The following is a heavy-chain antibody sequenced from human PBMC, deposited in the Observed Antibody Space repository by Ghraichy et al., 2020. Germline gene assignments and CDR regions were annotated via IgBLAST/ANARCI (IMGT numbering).Heavy chain of an antibody. D-gene: IGHD6-13*01. J-gene: IGHJ5*02. Sequence: GGSLRLSCAASGFTFSDYYMAWIRQAPGKGLECISYIIGSSNYINYPDSVKGRFTVSRDNAKKSLYLQMNSLRAEDTGIYYCARVIATSGNWFDPWGQGALVTVSS. V-gene: IGHV3-11*06. CDR1: GFTFSDYY. CDR2: IIGSSNYI. CDR3: ARVIATSGNWFDP.